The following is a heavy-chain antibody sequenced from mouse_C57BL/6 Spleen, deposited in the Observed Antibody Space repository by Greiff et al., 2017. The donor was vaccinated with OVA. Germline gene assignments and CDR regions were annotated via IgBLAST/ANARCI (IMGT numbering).Heavy chain of an antibody. Sequence: QVQLKESGPGLVQPSQSLSITCTVSGFSLTSYGVHWVRQSPGKGLEWLGVIWSGGSTDYNAAFISRLSISKDNSKSQVFFKMNSLQADDTAIYYCARIWEGFAYWGQGTLVTVSA. D-gene: IGHD4-1*01. CDR3: ARIWEGFAY. V-gene: IGHV2-2*01. J-gene: IGHJ3*01. CDR2: IWSGGST. CDR1: GFSLTSYG.